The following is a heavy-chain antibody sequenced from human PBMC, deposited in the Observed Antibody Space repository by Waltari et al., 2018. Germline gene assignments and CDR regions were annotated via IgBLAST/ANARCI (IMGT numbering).Heavy chain of an antibody. CDR3: ARSYGSGSYYNF. CDR1: GGSFSGSY. CDR2: INHSGSN. D-gene: IGHD3-10*01. J-gene: IGHJ4*02. V-gene: IGHV4-34*01. Sequence: QVQLQQWGAGLLKPSETLSLTCAVYGGSFSGSYWGWIRQPPGKGLEWIGEINHSGSNNYNPSLKSRVTISVDTSKNQFSLKLSSVTAADTAVYYCARSYGSGSYYNFWGQGTLVTVSS.